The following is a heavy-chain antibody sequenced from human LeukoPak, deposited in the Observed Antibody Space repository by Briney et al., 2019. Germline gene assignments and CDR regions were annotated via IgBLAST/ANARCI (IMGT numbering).Heavy chain of an antibody. D-gene: IGHD5-18*01. CDR2: ISANEGRT. Sequence: GASLRLSCTASGFTFNYYSINWVRQAPGQGLEWISGISANEGRTYYADSVKGRFTISRDNTKNTVYLQMHNLRADDTAVYFCARHDSFIPYWGQGTLVTVSS. CDR1: GFTFNYYS. V-gene: IGHV3-23*01. J-gene: IGHJ4*02. CDR3: ARHDSFIPY.